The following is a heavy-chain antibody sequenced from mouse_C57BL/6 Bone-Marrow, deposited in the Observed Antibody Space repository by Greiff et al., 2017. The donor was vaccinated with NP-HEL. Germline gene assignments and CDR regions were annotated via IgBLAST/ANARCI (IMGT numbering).Heavy chain of an antibody. CDR2: IDPETGGT. CDR3: TRDYSKQFAY. CDR1: GYTFTDYE. D-gene: IGHD2-5*01. V-gene: IGHV1-15*01. J-gene: IGHJ3*01. Sequence: VKLVESGAELVRPGASVTLSCKASGYTFTDYEMHWVKQTPVHGLEWIGAIDPETGGTAYNQKFKGKAILTADKSSSTAYMGLRSLTSEDSAVYYCTRDYSKQFAYWGQGTLVTVSA.